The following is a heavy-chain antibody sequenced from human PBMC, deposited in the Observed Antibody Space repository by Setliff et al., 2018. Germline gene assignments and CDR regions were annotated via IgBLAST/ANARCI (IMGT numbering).Heavy chain of an antibody. V-gene: IGHV3-48*01. CDR3: ARDNHGGAHDH. J-gene: IGHJ4*02. D-gene: IGHD2-21*01. Sequence: GGSLRLSCAASGFTFSSYSMHWLRQAPGRGLEWVAHISATSLNTYYADSVKGRFTISRDNAEDSLYLQMNSLRADDTALYYCARDNHGGAHDHWGQGSLVTVSS. CDR1: GFTFSSYS. CDR2: ISATSLNT.